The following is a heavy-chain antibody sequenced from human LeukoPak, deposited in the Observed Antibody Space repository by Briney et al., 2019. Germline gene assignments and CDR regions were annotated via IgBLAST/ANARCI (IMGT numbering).Heavy chain of an antibody. V-gene: IGHV3-11*06. Sequence: GGSLRLSCAASGFTFSDYYMSWIRHAPGKGLEWVSYISSSSSYTNYADSVKGRFTISRDNAKNSLYLQMNSLRAEDTAVYYCARSPYGDYVDYWGQGTLVTVSS. CDR1: GFTFSDYY. D-gene: IGHD4-17*01. CDR2: ISSSSSYT. J-gene: IGHJ4*02. CDR3: ARSPYGDYVDY.